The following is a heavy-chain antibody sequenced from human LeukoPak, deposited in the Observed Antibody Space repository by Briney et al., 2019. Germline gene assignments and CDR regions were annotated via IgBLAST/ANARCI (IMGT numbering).Heavy chain of an antibody. Sequence: ASVKVSCKASGYTFTGYYMHWVRQAPGQGLEWMGWINPNSGGTNYAQKFQGRVTMTRDTSISTAYMELSRLRSDDTAVYYCARAHEYYDSSGYYFGYWGQGTLVTVSS. D-gene: IGHD3-22*01. CDR3: ARAHEYYDSSGYYFGY. CDR1: GYTFTGYY. CDR2: INPNSGGT. V-gene: IGHV1-2*02. J-gene: IGHJ4*02.